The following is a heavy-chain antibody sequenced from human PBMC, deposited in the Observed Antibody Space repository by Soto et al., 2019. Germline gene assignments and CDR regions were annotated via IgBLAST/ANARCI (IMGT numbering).Heavy chain of an antibody. D-gene: IGHD3-3*01. Sequence: SVQVSFKASGVTFSSYAISWVRQAPGQGREWMGGIIPIFGTANYAQKFQGRVTITADKSTSTGYMELSSVTAADTAVYYCARAPNYAFWSGYPPSGMDVWGQGTTVTVSS. CDR1: GVTFSSYA. J-gene: IGHJ6*02. CDR3: ARAPNYAFWSGYPPSGMDV. CDR2: IIPIFGTA. V-gene: IGHV1-69*06.